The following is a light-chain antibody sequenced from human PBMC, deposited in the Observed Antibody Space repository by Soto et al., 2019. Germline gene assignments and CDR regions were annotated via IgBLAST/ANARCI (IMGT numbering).Light chain of an antibody. V-gene: IGKV3-20*01. CDR2: GAS. CDR1: QSVSSSY. CDR3: QQYGTSPST. Sequence: EIVLTQSPGTLSLSPGERATLSCRASQSVSSSYLAWYQQKPGQAPRLLIYGASSRATGIPDRFSGSGSGTDFTLTISRLEPEDFAVYYCQQYGTSPSTFGPGNKVHIK. J-gene: IGKJ3*01.